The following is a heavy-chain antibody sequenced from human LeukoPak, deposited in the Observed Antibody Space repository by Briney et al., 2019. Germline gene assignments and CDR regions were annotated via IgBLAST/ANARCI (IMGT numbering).Heavy chain of an antibody. J-gene: IGHJ6*02. D-gene: IGHD6-6*01. CDR1: GFTFSSYG. V-gene: IGHV3-30*18. CDR3: AKAYSSSYGMDV. Sequence: GSLRLSCAASGFTFSSYGMHWVRQAPGKGLEWVAVISHDGSNKYYADSVKGRFTISRDNSKNTLYLQMNSLRAEDTAVYYCAKAYSSSYGMDVWGQGTTVTVSS. CDR2: ISHDGSNK.